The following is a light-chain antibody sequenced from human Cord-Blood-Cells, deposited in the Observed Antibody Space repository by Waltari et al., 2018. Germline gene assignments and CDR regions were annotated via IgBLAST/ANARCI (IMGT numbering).Light chain of an antibody. CDR1: QSVLYSSNHKNY. CDR2: WAS. J-gene: IGKJ4*01. Sequence: DIVMAQSPAFLAVALGERDTIHCNTSQSVLYSSNHKNYLAWYHQRPGQPPKLLIYWASTRESGVPDRFSGSGSGTDFTLTISSLQAEDVAVYYCQQYYSTLLTFGGGTKVEIK. CDR3: QQYYSTLLT. V-gene: IGKV4-1*01.